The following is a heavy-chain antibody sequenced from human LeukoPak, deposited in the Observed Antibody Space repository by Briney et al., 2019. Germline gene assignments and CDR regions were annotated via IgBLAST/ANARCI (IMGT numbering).Heavy chain of an antibody. D-gene: IGHD5-24*01. CDR1: GGSISSSSYY. Sequence: ASETLSLTCTVSGGSISSSSYYWGWIRQPPGKGLEWIGNIYYSGSTYYNPSLKSRVTISVDSSKNQFSLRLSSVTAADTAVYYCARESLTWLQSRTSWFDPWGQGTLVTVSS. CDR2: IYYSGST. J-gene: IGHJ5*02. CDR3: ARESLTWLQSRTSWFDP. V-gene: IGHV4-39*07.